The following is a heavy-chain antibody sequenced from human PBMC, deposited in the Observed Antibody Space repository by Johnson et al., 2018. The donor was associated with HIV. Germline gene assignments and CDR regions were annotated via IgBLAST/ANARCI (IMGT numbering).Heavy chain of an antibody. CDR2: IWYDGSNK. CDR1: GFTFSSYG. J-gene: IGHJ3*02. Sequence: QVQLLESGGGVVQPGRSLRLSCAASGFTFSSYGMHWVRQAPGKGLEWVAVIWYDGSNKYYADSVKGRFTISRDNSKKTLYLQMNSLRAEDTAVYYCAKETRDSRGAFDILGQGTMVTVSS. CDR3: AKETRDSRGAFDI. V-gene: IGHV3-33*06. D-gene: IGHD3-22*01.